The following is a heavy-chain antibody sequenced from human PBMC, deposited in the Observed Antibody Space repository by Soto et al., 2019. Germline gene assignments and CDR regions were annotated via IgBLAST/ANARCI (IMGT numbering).Heavy chain of an antibody. Sequence: ASVKLFCGVSGYPLSEFSIHCVRQAHGKGPGWIGGFDPDGGETIYPQKFQGTVTMTEDTSTDTAYMELSSLRSEDTAVYYCATSTPDYDEVWGSYLNDWGQGTLVTVSS. J-gene: IGHJ4*02. V-gene: IGHV1-24*01. CDR1: GYPLSEFS. D-gene: IGHD3-16*02. CDR2: FDPDGGET. CDR3: ATSTPDYDEVWGSYLND.